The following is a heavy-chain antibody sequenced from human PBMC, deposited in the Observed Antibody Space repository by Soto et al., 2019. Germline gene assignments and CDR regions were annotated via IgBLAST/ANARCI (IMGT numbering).Heavy chain of an antibody. Sequence: GGSLRLSCTASGFTFSSYAIHFVRHAPFKWLEWVGVISYDGSNKYYADSVKGRFTISSDNSKDTVYLQMNSLRAEDTAVYYCARAYYGMDVWGQGTTVTVSS. CDR2: ISYDGSNK. J-gene: IGHJ6*02. CDR3: ARAYYGMDV. V-gene: IGHV3-30-3*01. CDR1: GFTFSSYA.